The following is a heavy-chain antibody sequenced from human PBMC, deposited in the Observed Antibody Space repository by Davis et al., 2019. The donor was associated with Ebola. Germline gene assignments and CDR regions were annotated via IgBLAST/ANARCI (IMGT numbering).Heavy chain of an antibody. V-gene: IGHV3-30*03. CDR1: GFIFSSYV. D-gene: IGHD2-8*01. CDR2: ISYDGSNK. J-gene: IGHJ2*01. CDR3: ARVGGVCTNGVCSPYWYFDL. Sequence: GESLKISCAASGFIFSSYVMSWVRPAPGRGLEWVAVISYDGSNKYYADSVKGRFTISRDNSRNTLYLQMNSLRDEDTAVYYCARVGGVCTNGVCSPYWYFDLWGRGTLVTVSS.